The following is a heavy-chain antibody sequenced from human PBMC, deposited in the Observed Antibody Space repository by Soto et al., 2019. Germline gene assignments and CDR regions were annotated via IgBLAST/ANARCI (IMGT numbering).Heavy chain of an antibody. CDR2: IIPIFGTA. D-gene: IGHD4-17*01. V-gene: IGHV1-69*12. CDR1: GGTFSSYA. CDR3: ASGGDYGDHHYYYYGMDV. J-gene: IGHJ6*02. Sequence: QVQLVQSGAEVKKPGSSVKVSCKASGGTFSSYAISWVRQAPGQGLEWMGGIIPIFGTANYAQKFQGRVTITADESTSTAYMELSSLRSEDTAVYYCASGGDYGDHHYYYYGMDVWGQGTTVTVSS.